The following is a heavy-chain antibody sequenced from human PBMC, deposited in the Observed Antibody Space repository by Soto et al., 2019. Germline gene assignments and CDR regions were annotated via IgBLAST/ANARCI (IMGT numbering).Heavy chain of an antibody. D-gene: IGHD3-22*01. CDR2: ILYDGSNK. CDR3: AKSRGAYNLYFYYGMDV. Sequence: GGSLRLSCAASGFTFSNYGMHWVRQTPGKGLEWVALILYDGSNKYYADSVKGRFTISRDNSKNTLYLQVSSLRAEDTAVYYCAKSRGAYNLYFYYGMDVWGQGTTVTVSS. J-gene: IGHJ6*02. V-gene: IGHV3-30*18. CDR1: GFTFSNYG.